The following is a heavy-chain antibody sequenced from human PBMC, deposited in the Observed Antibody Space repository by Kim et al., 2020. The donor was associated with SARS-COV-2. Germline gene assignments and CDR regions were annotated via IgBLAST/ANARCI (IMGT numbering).Heavy chain of an antibody. J-gene: IGHJ4*02. CDR3: ARGGSDYIAPEPNY. CDR2: ISSSSSYT. CDR1: GFTFSDYY. Sequence: GGSLRLSCAASGFTFSDYYMSWIRQAPGKGLEWVSYISSSSSYTNYADSVKGRFTISRDNAKNSLYLQMNSLRAEDTAVYYCARGGSDYIAPEPNYWGQGTLVTVSS. V-gene: IGHV3-11*06. D-gene: IGHD5-12*01.